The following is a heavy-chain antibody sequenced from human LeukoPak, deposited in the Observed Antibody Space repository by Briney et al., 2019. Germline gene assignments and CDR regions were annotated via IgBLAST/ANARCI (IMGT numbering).Heavy chain of an antibody. V-gene: IGHV3-30*18. CDR2: ISYDGSSK. CDR3: AKKKVGATTVGAFDI. D-gene: IGHD1-26*01. Sequence: PGGSLRLSCAASGFTFSYYGMHWVRQAPGKGLEWVAVISYDGSSKYYADSVKGRFTISRDNSKNTLYLQMNSLRAEDTAVYYCAKKKVGATTVGAFDIWGQGTMVTVSS. J-gene: IGHJ3*02. CDR1: GFTFSYYG.